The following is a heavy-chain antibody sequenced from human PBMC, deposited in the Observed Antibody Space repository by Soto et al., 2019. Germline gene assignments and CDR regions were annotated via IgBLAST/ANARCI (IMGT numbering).Heavy chain of an antibody. D-gene: IGHD1-26*01. V-gene: IGHV1-69*13. CDR3: ATGREGATQYNWFDP. CDR1: GGTFSSYA. Sequence: GASVKVSCKASGGTFSSYAISWVRQAPGQGLEWMGGIIPIFGTANYAQKFQGRVTITADESTSTAYMELSSLRSEDTAVYYCATGREGATQYNWFDPWGQGTLVTVSS. CDR2: IIPIFGTA. J-gene: IGHJ5*02.